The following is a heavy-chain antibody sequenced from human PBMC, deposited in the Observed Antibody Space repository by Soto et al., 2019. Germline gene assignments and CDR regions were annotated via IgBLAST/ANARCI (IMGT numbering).Heavy chain of an antibody. J-gene: IGHJ3*02. Sequence: QVQLVQSGAEVKKPGASVKFSCKASGYTFTAYYMHWVRQAPGQGLKWMGWVYPNSGATNYAQKFQGRVTMTTDTSLRTVYMELSRLRSDDTAVYYCARDSHYDILTGYSRNACDMWGQGTMITVSS. CDR1: GYTFTAYY. CDR3: ARDSHYDILTGYSRNACDM. V-gene: IGHV1-2*02. CDR2: VYPNSGAT. D-gene: IGHD3-9*01.